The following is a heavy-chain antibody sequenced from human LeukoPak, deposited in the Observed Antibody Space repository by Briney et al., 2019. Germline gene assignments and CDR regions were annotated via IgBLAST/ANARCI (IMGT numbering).Heavy chain of an antibody. Sequence: KPSQTLSLTCAISGDSVSKNIATWNCVRQSPSRGLEWLGRTYYRSRWGNDYAISVKSRITINPDTSRNQFSLQLNSVTPEDTAVYYCVRDSDDYYWALDFWGQGTPVTVSS. V-gene: IGHV6-1*01. CDR3: VRDSDDYYWALDF. J-gene: IGHJ4*02. CDR2: TYYRSRWGN. CDR1: GDSVSKNIAT. D-gene: IGHD3-10*01.